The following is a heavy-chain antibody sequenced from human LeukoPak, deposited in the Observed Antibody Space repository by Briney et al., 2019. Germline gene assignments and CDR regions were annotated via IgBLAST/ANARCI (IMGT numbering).Heavy chain of an antibody. V-gene: IGHV3-11*01. CDR2: INSGGSII. CDR3: ARVTGSDWYFNYFDY. D-gene: IGHD6-19*01. J-gene: IGHJ4*02. Sequence: GESLRLSCAASEFTFSDYYMTWIRQAPGKGLEWVSYINSGGSIIYYADSVKGRFTISRDNAKNSLYLQMNSLRAEDTAVYYCARVTGSDWYFNYFDYWGQGALVTVSS. CDR1: EFTFSDYY.